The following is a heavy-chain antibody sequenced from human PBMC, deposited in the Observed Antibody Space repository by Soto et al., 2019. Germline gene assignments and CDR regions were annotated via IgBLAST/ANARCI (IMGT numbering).Heavy chain of an antibody. CDR1: GFSISSNY. CDR2: TFSGGNT. D-gene: IGHD2-21*01. J-gene: IGHJ6*02. CDR3: ARKPPSAIQGWAFGMDV. Sequence: ELQLVETGGGWIQTGGSLRLSCAASGFSISSNYIAWVRQPPGKGLEWLSTTFSGGNTEYAASVKGRCSISRDNYKNTLYLQMDNLRVEDTAVYYCARKPPSAIQGWAFGMDVWGQGTTVSVSS. V-gene: IGHV3-53*02.